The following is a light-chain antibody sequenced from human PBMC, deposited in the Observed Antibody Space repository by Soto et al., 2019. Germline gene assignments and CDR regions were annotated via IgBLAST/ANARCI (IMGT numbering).Light chain of an antibody. Sequence: DIQVTQSPPSLSASVGDRGTIACRASRDIDNSLAWYQQTPGKAPKLLIYAASTLQSGVPSRFRGSGSGTSFILTITTLQPEDVATYYCQKYNKAPWTFGQGTKVEV. V-gene: IGKV1-27*01. CDR2: AAS. CDR1: RDIDNS. J-gene: IGKJ1*01. CDR3: QKYNKAPWT.